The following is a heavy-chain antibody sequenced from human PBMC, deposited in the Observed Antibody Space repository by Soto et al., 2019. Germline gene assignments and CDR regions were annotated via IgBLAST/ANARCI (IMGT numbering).Heavy chain of an antibody. D-gene: IGHD2-2*01. V-gene: IGHV3-74*01. Sequence: GGYLRLSCAASGFTFSSYWMHWVRQAPGKGLVRVSRINRDGSSTSYADSVKGRFNISRDNANNTLYLQMNSLRAEDTAVYYCARDSDIVVVPAAIYYYYGMDVCGQGTTVTVSS. CDR2: INRDGSST. J-gene: IGHJ6*02. CDR3: ARDSDIVVVPAAIYYYYGMDV. CDR1: GFTFSSYW.